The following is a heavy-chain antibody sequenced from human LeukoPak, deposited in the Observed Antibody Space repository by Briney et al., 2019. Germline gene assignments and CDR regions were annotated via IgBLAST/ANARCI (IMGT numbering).Heavy chain of an antibody. D-gene: IGHD3-10*01. CDR2: IYYSGST. Sequence: SETLSLTCTVSGGSISSYYWSWIRQPPGKGLEWIGYIYYSGSTNYNPSLKSRVTISVDTSKNQFSLKLSSVTAADTAVYYCAGDYGSGSYRFDYWGQGTLVTVSS. V-gene: IGHV4-59*01. J-gene: IGHJ4*02. CDR3: AGDYGSGSYRFDY. CDR1: GGSISSYY.